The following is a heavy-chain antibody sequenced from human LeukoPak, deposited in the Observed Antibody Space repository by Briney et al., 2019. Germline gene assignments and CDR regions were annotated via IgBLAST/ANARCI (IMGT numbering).Heavy chain of an antibody. CDR1: GGTFSSYA. D-gene: IGHD3-9*01. J-gene: IGHJ4*02. CDR2: IIPIFGTA. V-gene: IGHV1-69*13. Sequence: ASVKVSCKASGGTFSSYAISWVRQAPGQGLEWMGGIIPIFGTANYAQKFQGRVTITADESTSTAYMELSSLRSEDTAVYYWERAHYDILTGLRNFDYWGQGTLVTVSS. CDR3: ERAHYDILTGLRNFDY.